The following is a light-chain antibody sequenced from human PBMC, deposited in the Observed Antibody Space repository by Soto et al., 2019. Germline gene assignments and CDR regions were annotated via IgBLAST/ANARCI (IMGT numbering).Light chain of an antibody. CDR1: QSVSSN. Sequence: IVMTQSPATLSVSPGERATLSCRASQSVSSNLAWYQQKPGQAPRLLMYGASTRATGIPARFSGSGSGTEFTITISSLQSEDFAVYYCQQYNNWPPWTFGQGTKVEIK. V-gene: IGKV3-15*01. CDR3: QQYNNWPPWT. CDR2: GAS. J-gene: IGKJ1*01.